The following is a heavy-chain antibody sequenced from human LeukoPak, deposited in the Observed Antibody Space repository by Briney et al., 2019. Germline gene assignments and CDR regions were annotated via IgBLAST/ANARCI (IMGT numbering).Heavy chain of an antibody. CDR1: GYTFSGYY. Sequence: ASVKVSCKASGYTFSGYYMHWVRQARGQGLEWMGWINPNSGGTNYAQNFQGRVTMTRDTSVITAYMELSRLTSDDTAVYYCARGGEWYYDSSRYRLFDYWGQGTLVTVSS. J-gene: IGHJ4*02. CDR2: INPNSGGT. CDR3: ARGGEWYYDSSRYRLFDY. D-gene: IGHD3-22*01. V-gene: IGHV1-2*02.